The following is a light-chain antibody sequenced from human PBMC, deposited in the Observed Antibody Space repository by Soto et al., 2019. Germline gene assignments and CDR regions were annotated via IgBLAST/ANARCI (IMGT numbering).Light chain of an antibody. J-gene: IGKJ1*01. CDR3: QQYDRYPWT. Sequence: EIVLTQSPGTLSLSPGERATLSCRASQSVSSSYLARYQQKPGQAPRLLMYGASSRATGIPDRFSGSGSGTEFTLTISSLQPDDFATYYCQQYDRYPWTFGQGTKVDI. CDR2: GAS. CDR1: QSVSSSY. V-gene: IGKV3-20*01.